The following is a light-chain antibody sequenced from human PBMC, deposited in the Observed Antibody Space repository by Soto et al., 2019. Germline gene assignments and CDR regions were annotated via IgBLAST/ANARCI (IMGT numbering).Light chain of an antibody. CDR2: AAS. CDR3: QQSYSSPQMYT. CDR1: QRISNS. J-gene: IGKJ2*01. V-gene: IGKV1-39*01. Sequence: DIQMTQSPSSLSASVGDRVTITCRASQRISNSLNWYQQKPGKAPDLLFYAASNLQSGVPSRFSGSGSGTDFTLTISSLQPEDFAAYYCQQSYSSPQMYTFGQGTKLEIK.